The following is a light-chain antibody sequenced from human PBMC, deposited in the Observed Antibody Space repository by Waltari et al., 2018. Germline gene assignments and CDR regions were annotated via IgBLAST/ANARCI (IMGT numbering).Light chain of an antibody. CDR3: QQYYSTPPFT. Sequence: DIVMPQSPDSLAVSLGERATIHCKSSQTVLYSSNNKNYLAWYQQKPGQPPKLLIYWASTRESGVPDRFSGSGSGTDFTLTISSLQAEDVAVYYCQQYYSTPPFTFGPGTKVDIK. CDR1: QTVLYSSNNKNY. CDR2: WAS. J-gene: IGKJ3*01. V-gene: IGKV4-1*01.